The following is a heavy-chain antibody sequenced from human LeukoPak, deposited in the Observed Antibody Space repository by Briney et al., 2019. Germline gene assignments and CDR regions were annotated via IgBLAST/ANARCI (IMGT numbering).Heavy chain of an antibody. J-gene: IGHJ5*02. CDR3: ARDSRVGGFDP. CDR2: TYYSGST. CDR1: GGSISSYY. Sequence: SETLSLTCTVSGGSISSYYWSWIRQPPGKGLEWIGYTYYSGSTNYNPSLNSRVTISVDRSKNQFSLKLTSVTAADTAMYYCARDSRVGGFDPWGQGTLVTVSS. D-gene: IGHD1-26*01. V-gene: IGHV4-59*12.